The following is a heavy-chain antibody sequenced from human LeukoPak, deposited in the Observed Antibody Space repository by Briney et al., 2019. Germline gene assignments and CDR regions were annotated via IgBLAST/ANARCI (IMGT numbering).Heavy chain of an antibody. CDR1: GFTFSSYA. V-gene: IGHV3-23*01. Sequence: GGSLRLSCAASGFTFSSYAMSWVRQAPGKGLEWVSAISGGGGSTYYADSVKGRFTISRDNSKNTLYLQMNSLRAEDTAVYYCGKIKVRGVIKGAFDIWGQGTMVTVSS. D-gene: IGHD3-10*01. J-gene: IGHJ3*02. CDR2: ISGGGGST. CDR3: GKIKVRGVIKGAFDI.